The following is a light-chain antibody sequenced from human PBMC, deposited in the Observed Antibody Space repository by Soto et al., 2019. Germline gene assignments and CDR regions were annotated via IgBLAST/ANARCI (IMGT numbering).Light chain of an antibody. CDR3: QSYDISLSGVI. V-gene: IGLV1-40*01. CDR1: RSNIGANFD. CDR2: ANN. Sequence: QSVLTQPPSVSGAPGQRVTISCTGSRSNIGANFDVQWFQQVPGTAPKPLISANNNRPSGVPDRFSGSKSGTSAFLAITGLQAEDEANYYCQSYDISLSGVIFGGGTKVTVL. J-gene: IGLJ2*01.